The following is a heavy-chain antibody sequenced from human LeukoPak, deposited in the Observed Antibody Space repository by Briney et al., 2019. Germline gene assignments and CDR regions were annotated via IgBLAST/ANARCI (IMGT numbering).Heavy chain of an antibody. V-gene: IGHV3-33*01. Sequence: PGGSLRLSCAASGFILSRYGMHWVRQAPGKGLEWVAVILYDGNNKYSAYSVNAPFSISIDNSNNTLYLQMNTLRAEDTAVYYCARWVGAAAFDYWGQRTLVTVSS. CDR1: GFILSRYG. CDR3: ARWVGAAAFDY. D-gene: IGHD2-15*01. CDR2: ILYDGNNK. J-gene: IGHJ4*02.